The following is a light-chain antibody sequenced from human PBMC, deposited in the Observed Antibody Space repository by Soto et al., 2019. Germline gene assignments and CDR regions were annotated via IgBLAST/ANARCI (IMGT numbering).Light chain of an antibody. CDR3: QQSYSTPFT. J-gene: IGKJ3*01. Sequence: DIQMTQSPSSLSASVGDRVTITCRASQSISSYLNWYQQKPGKAPKLLIYAASSLKSGVPSRFSGSGSGTDFTLTSSSQQPEYFATYYCQQSYSTPFTCGPGNKVDIK. CDR2: AAS. CDR1: QSISSY. V-gene: IGKV1-39*01.